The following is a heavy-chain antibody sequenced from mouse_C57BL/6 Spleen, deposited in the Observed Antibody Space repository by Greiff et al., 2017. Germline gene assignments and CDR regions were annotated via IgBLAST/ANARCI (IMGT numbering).Heavy chain of an antibody. CDR3: AESNDYDEGDAMDY. V-gene: IGHV1-7*01. CDR1: GYTFTSYW. Sequence: QVQLQQSGAELAKPGASVKLSCKASGYTFTSYWMHWVKQRPGQGLEWIGYINPSSGYTKYNQKFKDKATLTADKSSSTAYMQLSSRTYADSAVYYCAESNDYDEGDAMDYWGQGTSVTVSS. CDR2: INPSSGYT. J-gene: IGHJ4*01. D-gene: IGHD2-4*01.